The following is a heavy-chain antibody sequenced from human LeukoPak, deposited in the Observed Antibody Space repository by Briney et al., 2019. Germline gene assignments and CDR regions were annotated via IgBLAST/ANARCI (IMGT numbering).Heavy chain of an antibody. CDR2: INHSGST. Sequence: SETLSLTCAVYGGSFSGYYWSWIRQPPGKGLEWIGEINHSGSTNYNLSLKSRVTISVDTSKNQFSLKLSSVTAADTAVYYRAREDYYDSSGYSWGQGTLVTVSS. D-gene: IGHD3-22*01. CDR1: GGSFSGYY. V-gene: IGHV4-34*01. J-gene: IGHJ5*02. CDR3: AREDYYDSSGYS.